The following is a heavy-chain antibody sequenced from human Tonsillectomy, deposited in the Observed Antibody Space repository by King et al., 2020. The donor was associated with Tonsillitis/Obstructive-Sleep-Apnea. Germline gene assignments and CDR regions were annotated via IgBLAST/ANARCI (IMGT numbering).Heavy chain of an antibody. CDR2: INPNSGGT. V-gene: IGHV1-2*02. Sequence: QVQLVQSGAEVKKPGASVKVSCKASGYTFTGYYMHWVRQAPGQGLEWMGWINPNSGGTNYAQKFQGRVTMTRDTSISTAYMELSRLRSDDTAVYYCARLSHRITMIVVRNAFDIWGQGTMVTVSS. J-gene: IGHJ3*02. CDR3: ARLSHRITMIVVRNAFDI. D-gene: IGHD3-22*01. CDR1: GYTFTGYY.